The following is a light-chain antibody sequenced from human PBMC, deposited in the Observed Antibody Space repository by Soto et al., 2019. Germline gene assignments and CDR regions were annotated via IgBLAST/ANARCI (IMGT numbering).Light chain of an antibody. CDR3: CSSAVNHTYV. CDR2: DVT. Sequence: QSALTQPRSVSGSPGQSVTISCTGTSSDVGANNYVSWYQQHPGKAPKLMIFDVTKRPSGVPDRFSGSKSGNTASLTISGLQAEDEADYYCCSSAVNHTYVFGTGTKVTVL. J-gene: IGLJ1*01. CDR1: SSDVGANNY. V-gene: IGLV2-11*01.